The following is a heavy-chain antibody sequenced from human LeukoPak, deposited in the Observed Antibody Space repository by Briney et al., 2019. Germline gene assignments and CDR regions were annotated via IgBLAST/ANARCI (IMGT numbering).Heavy chain of an antibody. CDR2: MNPNSGNT. CDR3: ARGPSPPDIYYYYYMDV. Sequence: ASVKVSCKASGGTFSSYAISWVRQAPGQGLEWMGWMNPNSGNTGYAQKFQGRVTITRNTSISTAYMELSSLRSEDTAVYYCARGPSPPDIYYYYYMDVWGKGTTVTVSS. J-gene: IGHJ6*03. D-gene: IGHD5-12*01. CDR1: GGTFSSYA. V-gene: IGHV1-8*03.